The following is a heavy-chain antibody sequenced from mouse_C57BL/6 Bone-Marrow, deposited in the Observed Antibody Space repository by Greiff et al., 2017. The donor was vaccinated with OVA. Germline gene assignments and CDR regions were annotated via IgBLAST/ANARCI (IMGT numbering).Heavy chain of an antibody. Sequence: EVQLQQSGPELVKPGASVKISCKASGYTFTDYYMNWVKQSHGKSLEWIGDINPNNGGTSYNQKFKGKATLTVDKSSSTAYMELRSLTSEDSAVYYCARRNSSSHYWGQGTTLTVSS. CDR2: INPNNGGT. J-gene: IGHJ2*01. V-gene: IGHV1-26*01. CDR1: GYTFTDYY. D-gene: IGHD1-1*01. CDR3: ARRNSSSHY.